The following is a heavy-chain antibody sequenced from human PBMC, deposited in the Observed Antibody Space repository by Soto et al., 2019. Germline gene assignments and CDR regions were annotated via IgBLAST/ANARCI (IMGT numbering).Heavy chain of an antibody. CDR3: ERARIAVTGTEDS. CDR2: IIPILGIA. J-gene: IGHJ4*02. Sequence: AASVKVSCKASGGTFSSYTISWVRQAPGQGLEWMGRIIPILGIANYAQKLQGRVTITTDKSTSTAYMELSSLRSEDTAVYYCERARIAVTGTEDSCGQRNLVTVSS. D-gene: IGHD6-19*01. CDR1: GGTFSSYT. V-gene: IGHV1-69*02.